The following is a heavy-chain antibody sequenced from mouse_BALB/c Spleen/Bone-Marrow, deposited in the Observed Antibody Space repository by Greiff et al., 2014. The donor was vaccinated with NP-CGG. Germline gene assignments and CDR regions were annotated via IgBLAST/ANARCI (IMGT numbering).Heavy chain of an antibody. CDR1: GFTFSDYY. Sequence: EVKLEESGGGLVKPGGSLKLSCAASGFTFSDYYMYWVRQTPEKRLEWVATISDGGSYTYYPDSVKGRFSISRDNVKNNLYLQMSSPKSEDTAMYYCARGPHDDDMDYWGQGTSVTVSS. CDR2: ISDGGSYT. D-gene: IGHD2-3*01. J-gene: IGHJ4*01. V-gene: IGHV5-4*02. CDR3: ARGPHDDDMDY.